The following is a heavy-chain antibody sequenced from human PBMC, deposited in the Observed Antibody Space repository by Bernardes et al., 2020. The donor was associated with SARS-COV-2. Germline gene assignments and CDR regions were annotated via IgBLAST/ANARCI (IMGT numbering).Heavy chain of an antibody. D-gene: IGHD3-10*01. Sequence: SETLSLTCAVYSESFNAFYWSWVRQPPGKGLEWIGEINRSGNINYNPSLKSRVTMSVDPFKKQFSLRLTTVTAADTAIYYCARVLGEYKPLYLGYNHFGMDVWGQGTTVSVS. J-gene: IGHJ6*02. V-gene: IGHV4-34*01. CDR1: SESFNAFY. CDR3: ARVLGEYKPLYLGYNHFGMDV. CDR2: INRSGNI.